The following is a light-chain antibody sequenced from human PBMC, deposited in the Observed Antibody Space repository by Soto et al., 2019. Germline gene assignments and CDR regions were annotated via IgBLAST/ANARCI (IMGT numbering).Light chain of an antibody. CDR3: CSYTSSSIRV. CDR2: EVR. Sequence: QSALTQPASVSGSPGQSITISCTGTSSDVGGYNHVSWYQQHPGKAPKIIIYEVRNRPSGVSNRLSGSKSGNTASLTISGLQADDEADYYCCSYTSSSIRVFGGGTKVTVL. V-gene: IGLV2-14*01. CDR1: SSDVGGYNH. J-gene: IGLJ3*02.